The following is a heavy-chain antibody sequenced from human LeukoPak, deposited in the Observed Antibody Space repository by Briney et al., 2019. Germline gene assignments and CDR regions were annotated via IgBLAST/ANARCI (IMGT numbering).Heavy chain of an antibody. D-gene: IGHD5-12*01. J-gene: IGHJ5*02. V-gene: IGHV4-61*02. CDR1: GGSISSGSYY. CDR3: ARDIVARSAFDP. CDR2: IYTSGST. Sequence: SETLSLTCTVSGGSISSGSYYWSWIRQPAGKGLEWIGRIYTSGSTNYNPSLKSRVTMSVDTSKNQFSLQLNSVTPEDTAVYYCARDIVARSAFDPWGQGTLVTVSS.